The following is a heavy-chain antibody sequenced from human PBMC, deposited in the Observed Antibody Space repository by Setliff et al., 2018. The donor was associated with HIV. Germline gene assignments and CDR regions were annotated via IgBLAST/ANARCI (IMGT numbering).Heavy chain of an antibody. CDR3: ARHKTHDYDGNSVYFDF. J-gene: IGHJ4*02. D-gene: IGHD4-17*01. V-gene: IGHV4-38-2*01. Sequence: ETLSLTCVVSGYSISNTGHYWGWIRQPPGKGLEWIGSIYHTGDTYDNPSLKNRVTISRDTSKDRFSLNLRSVTAADTAIYYCARHKTHDYDGNSVYFDFLGQGILVTVSS. CDR1: GYSISNTGHY. CDR2: IYHTGDT.